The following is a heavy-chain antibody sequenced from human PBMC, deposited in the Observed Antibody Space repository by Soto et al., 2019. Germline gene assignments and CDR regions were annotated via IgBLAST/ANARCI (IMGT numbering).Heavy chain of an antibody. J-gene: IGHJ5*02. Sequence: SETLSLTCAVSGGSISSGGYSWSLIRQPPGKGLEWIGYIYHSGSTYYNPSLKSRVTISVDRSKNQFSLKLSSVTAADTAVYYCARHSLCSGGSCYGPTNWFDPWGQGTLVTVSS. CDR2: IYHSGST. D-gene: IGHD2-15*01. V-gene: IGHV4-30-2*01. CDR3: ARHSLCSGGSCYGPTNWFDP. CDR1: GGSISSGGYS.